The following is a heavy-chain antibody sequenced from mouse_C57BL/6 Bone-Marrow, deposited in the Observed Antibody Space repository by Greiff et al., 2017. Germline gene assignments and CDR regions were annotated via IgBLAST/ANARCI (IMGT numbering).Heavy chain of an antibody. Sequence: QLQQSGPELVKPGASVKISCKASGYSFTDYNMNWVKQSNGKSLEWIGVINPNYGTTSYNQKFKGKATLTVDQSSSTAYMQLNSLTSEDSAVYYCATCNNYYGSSYPPYAMDYWGQGTAVTVSS. J-gene: IGHJ4*01. CDR2: INPNYGTT. CDR3: ATCNNYYGSSYPPYAMDY. D-gene: IGHD1-1*01. CDR1: GYSFTDYN. V-gene: IGHV1-39*01.